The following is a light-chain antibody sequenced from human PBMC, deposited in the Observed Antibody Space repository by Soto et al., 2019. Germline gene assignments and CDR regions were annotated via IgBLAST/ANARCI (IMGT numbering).Light chain of an antibody. CDR3: SSYTSSSTRV. CDR2: EVS. CDR1: SSDVGGYNS. Sequence: QSVRTQPASVSGSPGQSITISCTVTSSDVGGYNSVSWYQQHPGKAPKLMIYEVSNRPSGVSNRFSGSKSGNTASLTISGLQAEDEADYYRSSYTSSSTRVFGTGTKVTVL. J-gene: IGLJ1*01. V-gene: IGLV2-14*01.